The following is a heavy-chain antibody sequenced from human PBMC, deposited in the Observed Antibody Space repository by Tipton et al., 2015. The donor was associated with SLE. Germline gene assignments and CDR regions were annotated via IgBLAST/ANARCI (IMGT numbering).Heavy chain of an antibody. CDR3: ARVGDYYYAMDV. V-gene: IGHV3-21*01. Sequence: SLRLSCAASGFSFSSYTMNWVRQAPGKGQEWVSFISSRSTYIYYADSIKGRFTISRDNAKNSLYLQMNSLRVEDTAVHFCARVGDYYYAMDVWGKGTSVTVSS. J-gene: IGHJ6*04. CDR1: GFSFSSYT. CDR2: ISSRSTYI.